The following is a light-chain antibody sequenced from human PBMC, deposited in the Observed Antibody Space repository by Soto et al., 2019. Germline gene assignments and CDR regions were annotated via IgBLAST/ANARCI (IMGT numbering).Light chain of an antibody. CDR2: DVS. CDR1: SSDVGGYNY. Sequence: QSALTQPRSVSGSPGQSVTISCTGTSSDVGGYNYVSWYQQHPGKAPKLMIYDVSKRPSGVPDRFSGSNSGNTASLTISGPQDVDEAAYYCCLEEGNNVFGPGVKVTVL. CDR3: CLEEGNNV. V-gene: IGLV2-11*01. J-gene: IGLJ1*01.